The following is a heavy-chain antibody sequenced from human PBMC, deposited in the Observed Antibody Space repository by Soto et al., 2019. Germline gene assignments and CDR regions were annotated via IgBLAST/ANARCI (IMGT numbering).Heavy chain of an antibody. CDR3: ARHPGYCSGSSCYGYSTMDV. D-gene: IGHD2-2*01. Sequence: PSETLSLTCTVSGASISGYHWSWIRQPPGKGLECLGYISYSGATNYNPSLKSRVTMSIDTSKNQFSLQLNSVTAADTAVYSCARHPGYCSGSSCYGYSTMDVWGQGTTVTVSS. CDR1: GASISGYH. J-gene: IGHJ6*02. CDR2: ISYSGAT. V-gene: IGHV4-59*08.